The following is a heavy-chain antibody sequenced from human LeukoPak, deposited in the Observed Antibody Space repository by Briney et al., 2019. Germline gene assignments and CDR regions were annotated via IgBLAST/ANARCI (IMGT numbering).Heavy chain of an antibody. CDR2: INSDGSST. D-gene: IGHD3-3*01. CDR3: ARGAYHYDFWIGYDNGNWFDP. CDR1: GFTFSSYW. V-gene: IGHV3-74*01. J-gene: IGHJ5*02. Sequence: TGGSLRLSCAASGFTFSSYWMHWVRQAPGKGLVWVSRINSDGSSTSYADSVKGRFTISRDNAKNTLYLQMNSLRAEDTAVYYCARGAYHYDFWIGYDNGNWFDPWGQGTLVTVSS.